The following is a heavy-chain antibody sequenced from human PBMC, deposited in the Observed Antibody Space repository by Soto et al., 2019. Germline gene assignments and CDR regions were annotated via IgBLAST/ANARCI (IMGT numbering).Heavy chain of an antibody. J-gene: IGHJ5*02. CDR3: ADRSSGGPCSPLDT. Sequence: EVQLVESGGGLVQPGGSLRLSCAASGFTFSSYAMGWVRQAPGKGLEWVSAVSAGGTSAYYAASVEGRFTISRDNSKKTLYLQMSSLRVEDTARPCCADRSSGGPCSPLDTWGQGTLVTVAS. CDR1: GFTFSSYA. D-gene: IGHD2-15*01. CDR2: VSAGGTSA. V-gene: IGHV3-23*04.